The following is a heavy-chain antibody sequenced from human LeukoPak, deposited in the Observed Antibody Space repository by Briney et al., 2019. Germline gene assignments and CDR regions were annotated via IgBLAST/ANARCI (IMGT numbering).Heavy chain of an antibody. CDR3: ARIMTTVTTSGFDY. Sequence: SGPALVKPTQTLTLTCTFSGFSLSTSGMCVSWIRQPPGKALEWLARIDWDDDKYYSTSLKTRLTISKDTSKNQVVLTMTNMDPVDTATYYCARIMTTVTTSGFDYWGQGTLVTVSS. V-gene: IGHV2-70*11. CDR1: GFSLSTSGMC. J-gene: IGHJ4*02. CDR2: IDWDDDK. D-gene: IGHD4-17*01.